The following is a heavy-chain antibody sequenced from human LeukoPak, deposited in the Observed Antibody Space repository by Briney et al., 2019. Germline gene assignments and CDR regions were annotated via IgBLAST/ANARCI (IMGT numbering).Heavy chain of an antibody. CDR2: IYYSGST. Sequence: DPSETLSLTCTVSGGSISSYYWSWIRQPPGKGLEWIGYIYYSGSTNHNPSLKSRVTISVDTSKNQFSLKLSSVTAADTAVYYCASGSGYYYYFHYWGQGTLVTVSS. CDR1: GGSISSYY. V-gene: IGHV4-59*01. J-gene: IGHJ4*02. D-gene: IGHD3-3*01. CDR3: ASGSGYYYYFHY.